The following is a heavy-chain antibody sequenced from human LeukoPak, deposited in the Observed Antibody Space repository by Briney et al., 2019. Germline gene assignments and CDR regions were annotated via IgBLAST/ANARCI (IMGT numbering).Heavy chain of an antibody. J-gene: IGHJ4*02. CDR1: GFTFSSYS. D-gene: IGHD5-18*01. V-gene: IGHV3-21*01. Sequence: GGSLRLSCAASGFTFSSYSMNWVRQAPGKGLEWVSSISSSSSYIYYADSVKGRFTISRDNAKNSLYPQMNSLRAEDTAVYYCARVVDTAMVTVDYWGQGTLVTVSS. CDR2: ISSSSSYI. CDR3: ARVVDTAMVTVDY.